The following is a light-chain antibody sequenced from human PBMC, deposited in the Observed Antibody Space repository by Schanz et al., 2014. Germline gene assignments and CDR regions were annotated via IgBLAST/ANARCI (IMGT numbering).Light chain of an antibody. J-gene: IGKJ1*01. CDR2: DAS. Sequence: EIVLTQSPGTLSLSPGERATLSCRASQSISSSYLAWYQQKPGQAPRLLIYDASSRATGIPDRFSGSGSGTDFTLTIRRLEPEDFAVYYCQQYGDAPRTFGQGTKVEVK. CDR1: QSISSSY. V-gene: IGKV3-20*01. CDR3: QQYGDAPRT.